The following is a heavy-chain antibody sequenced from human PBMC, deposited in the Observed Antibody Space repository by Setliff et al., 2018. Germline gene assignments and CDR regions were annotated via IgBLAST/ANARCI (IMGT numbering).Heavy chain of an antibody. Sequence: ASVKVSCKASGYTFTNYALHWLRQAPGQRLEWMAYINGGNGNTHYSQKFRGRVTVTRDTSASTAYMELSSLRSEDTAVYFCAGVLRDYYGSGSYYNWFDPWGQGTLVTVSS. J-gene: IGHJ5*02. D-gene: IGHD3-10*01. CDR2: INGGNGNT. V-gene: IGHV1-3*01. CDR3: AGVLRDYYGSGSYYNWFDP. CDR1: GYTFTNYA.